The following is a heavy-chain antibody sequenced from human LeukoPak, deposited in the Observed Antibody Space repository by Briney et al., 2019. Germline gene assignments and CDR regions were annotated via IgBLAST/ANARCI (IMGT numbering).Heavy chain of an antibody. J-gene: IGHJ3*02. CDR1: GFTFSSYS. CDR3: HAYYDYVWGSYRPYDAFDI. CDR2: ISSSSSTI. D-gene: IGHD3-16*02. Sequence: GGSLRLSCAASGFTFSSYSMNWVRQAPGKGLEWVSYISSSSSTIYYADSVKGRFTISRDNAKNSLYLQMNSLRAEDTAVYYCHAYYDYVWGSYRPYDAFDIWGQGTMVTVSS. V-gene: IGHV3-48*01.